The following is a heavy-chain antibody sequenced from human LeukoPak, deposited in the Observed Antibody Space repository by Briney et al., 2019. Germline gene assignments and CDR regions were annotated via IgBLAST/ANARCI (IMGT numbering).Heavy chain of an antibody. V-gene: IGHV4-34*01. D-gene: IGHD5-12*01. J-gene: IGHJ4*02. CDR1: GGSFSGYF. CDR2: INHSGSA. CDR3: ARGCSGAYDCIDY. Sequence: SETLSLTCAVYGGSFSGYFWSWIRQPPGKGLEWIAEINHSGSANYNPSLKSRVTISVDTSKNQSSLKLSSVTAADTAVYYCARGCSGAYDCIDYWGQGSLVTVSS.